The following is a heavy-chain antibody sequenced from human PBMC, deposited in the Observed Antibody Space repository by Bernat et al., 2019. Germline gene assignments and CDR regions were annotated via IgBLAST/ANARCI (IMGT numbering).Heavy chain of an antibody. CDR3: AGTGTTSRWFDP. V-gene: IGHV1-2*04. CDR2: INPNSGGT. CDR1: GYTFTGYY. D-gene: IGHD1-7*01. Sequence: QVQRVQSGAEVKKPGASVKVSCKASGYTFTGYYMHGVRQAPGQGREGRGWINPNSGGTNYAQKVKGSVNMTRDTSLSTAYMEPGKTRADDTAVYYCAGTGTTSRWFDPWGQGTLVTVSS. J-gene: IGHJ5*02.